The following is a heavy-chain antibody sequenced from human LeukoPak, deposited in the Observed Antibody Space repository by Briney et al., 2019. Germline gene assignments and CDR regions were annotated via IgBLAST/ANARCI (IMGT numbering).Heavy chain of an antibody. V-gene: IGHV4-61*02. J-gene: IGHJ4*02. CDR3: ARRTYYDFWTGYHSSFDY. CDR2: IYTSGST. D-gene: IGHD3-3*01. Sequence: PSETLSLTCTVSGGSISSGSYYWSWIRQPAGKGLEWIGRIYTSGSTNYNPSLKSRVTISVDTSKNQFSLKLSSVTAADTAVYYCARRTYYDFWTGYHSSFDYWGQGTLVTVSS. CDR1: GGSISSGSYY.